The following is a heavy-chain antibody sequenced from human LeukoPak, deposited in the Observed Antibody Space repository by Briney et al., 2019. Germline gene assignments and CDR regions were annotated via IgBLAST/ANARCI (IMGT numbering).Heavy chain of an antibody. CDR2: IKSKADGETI. CDR1: GFTFTNAW. CDR3: STLTSRGLSDS. V-gene: IGHV3-15*07. Sequence: GGSLRLSCAASGFTFTNAWMNWVRQAPGKGLEWVGRIKSKADGETIDYAAPVKGRFTFSRDDSKNMLYLQMNSLKSEDTAVYYCSTLTSRGLSDSWGQGTLATVSS. J-gene: IGHJ4*02. D-gene: IGHD1-20*01.